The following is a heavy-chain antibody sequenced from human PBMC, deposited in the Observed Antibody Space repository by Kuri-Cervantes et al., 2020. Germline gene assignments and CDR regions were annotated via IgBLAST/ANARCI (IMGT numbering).Heavy chain of an antibody. V-gene: IGHV4-34*01. J-gene: IGHJ4*02. Sequence: SETLSLTCAVYGGSFSGYYWSWIRQPPGKWLEWIGEINHRGSTNYNPSLKSRVTISVDTSKNQFSLKLSSVTAADTAVYYCARGHTTYYYDSSGRTYYFDYWGQGTLVTVSS. CDR3: ARGHTTYYYDSSGRTYYFDY. D-gene: IGHD3-22*01. CDR2: INHRGST. CDR1: GGSFSGYY.